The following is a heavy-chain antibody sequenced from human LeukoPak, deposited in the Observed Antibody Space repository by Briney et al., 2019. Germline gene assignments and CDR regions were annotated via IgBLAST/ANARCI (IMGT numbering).Heavy chain of an antibody. CDR1: GFTVSSNY. CDR3: AKDLVWFGELFN. CDR2: INSGGNA. J-gene: IGHJ4*02. Sequence: GGSLRLSCAASGFTVSSNYMNWVRQAPGKGLEWVSVINSGGNAYYADSVKGRFTISRDNSKNTLYLQMNSLRAEDTAIYYCAKDLVWFGELFNWGQGTLVTVSS. V-gene: IGHV3-66*02. D-gene: IGHD3-10*01.